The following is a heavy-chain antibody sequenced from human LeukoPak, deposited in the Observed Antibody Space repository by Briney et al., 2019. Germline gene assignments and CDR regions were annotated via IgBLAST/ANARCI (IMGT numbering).Heavy chain of an antibody. Sequence: ASVKVSCKASGYTFTGYYMHWVRQAPGQGLEWMGGIIPIFGTANYAQKFQGRVTITADESTSTAYMELSSLRSEDTAVYYCARAARGSGSYYNRYYGMDVWGQGTTVTVSS. V-gene: IGHV1-69*13. CDR2: IIPIFGTA. CDR3: ARAARGSGSYYNRYYGMDV. D-gene: IGHD3-10*01. J-gene: IGHJ6*02. CDR1: GYTFTGYY.